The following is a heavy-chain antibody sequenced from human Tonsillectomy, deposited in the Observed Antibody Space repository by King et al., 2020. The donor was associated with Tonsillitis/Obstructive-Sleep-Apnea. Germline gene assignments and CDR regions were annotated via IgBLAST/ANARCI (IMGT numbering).Heavy chain of an antibody. CDR3: ARLFPLTMVQGDAFDI. CDR1: GGSFSGYY. CDR2: INHSGST. J-gene: IGHJ3*02. Sequence: VQLQQCGAGLLKPSETLSLTCAVYGGSFSGYYWSWIRQPPGKGLEWIGEINHSGSTNYHPSLKSRFTISQDTSKNQVSLKLRSVTAADTAVYYCARLFPLTMVQGDAFDIWGQGTMVTVSS. D-gene: IGHD3-10*01. V-gene: IGHV4-34*01.